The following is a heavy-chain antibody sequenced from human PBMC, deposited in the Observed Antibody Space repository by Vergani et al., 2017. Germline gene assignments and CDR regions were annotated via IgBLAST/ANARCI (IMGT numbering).Heavy chain of an antibody. Sequence: QLQLQESGPGLVKPSETLSLTCTVSGGSISSSSYYWGWIRQPPGKGLEWIGSIYYSGGTYYNPSLKSRVTISVDTSKNQFSLKLSSVTAADTAVYYCARDTWQYDFWSGYKTGYFDYWGQGTLVTVSS. CDR2: IYYSGGT. CDR3: ARDTWQYDFWSGYKTGYFDY. J-gene: IGHJ4*02. CDR1: GGSISSSSYY. D-gene: IGHD3-3*01. V-gene: IGHV4-39*02.